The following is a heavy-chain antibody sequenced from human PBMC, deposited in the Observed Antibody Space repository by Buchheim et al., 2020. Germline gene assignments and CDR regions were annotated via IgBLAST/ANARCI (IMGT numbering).Heavy chain of an antibody. J-gene: IGHJ4*02. CDR3: ARDDFDDYYDSSGGVDY. Sequence: EVQLVESGGGLVQPGGSLRLSCAASGFTFSSYSMNWVRQAPGKGLEWVSYISSSSSTIYSAASVKGRFTISRCNATNSLYLPMNSLRAEDTAVYYCARDDFDDYYDSSGGVDYWGQGTL. CDR2: ISSSSSTI. V-gene: IGHV3-48*01. CDR1: GFTFSSYS. D-gene: IGHD3-22*01.